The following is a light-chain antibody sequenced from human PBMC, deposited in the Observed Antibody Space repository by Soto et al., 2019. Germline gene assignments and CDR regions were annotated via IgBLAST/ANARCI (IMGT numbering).Light chain of an antibody. CDR2: LNSDGTH. CDR3: QTWGTGIYV. Sequence: QSVLTQSPSASASLGASVKLTCTLSSGHSSYAIAWHQQQPEKGPRYLMKLNSDGTHGKGDGIPDRFSGSSSGAERYLTISRLQSEDEADYYCQTWGTGIYVFGGGTQLTVL. CDR1: SGHSSYA. J-gene: IGLJ7*01. V-gene: IGLV4-69*01.